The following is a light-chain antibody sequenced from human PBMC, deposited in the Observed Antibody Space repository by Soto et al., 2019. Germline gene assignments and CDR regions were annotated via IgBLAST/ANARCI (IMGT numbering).Light chain of an antibody. V-gene: IGLV2-14*01. Sequence: QSALTQPASVSGSPGQSITISCTGTSSDVGGYNYVSWYQQHPGKAPKLMIYDVSNRPSGVSNRFSGSKSGNTASLTISGLQAEDEADDYCSSYTSSSTYVFGTGTEVTVL. CDR3: SSYTSSSTYV. J-gene: IGLJ1*01. CDR1: SSDVGGYNY. CDR2: DVS.